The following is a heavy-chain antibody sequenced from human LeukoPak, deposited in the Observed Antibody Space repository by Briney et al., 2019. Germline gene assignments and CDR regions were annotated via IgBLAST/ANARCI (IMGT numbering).Heavy chain of an antibody. CDR3: ARLSYSGYPEFDY. Sequence: SVKVSCKASGGTFSSYAISWVRQAPGQGLEWMGGIIPIFGTANYAQKFQGRVTITADESTSTAYMELSSLRSEDTAVYYCARLSYSGYPEFDYWGQGTLVTVSS. D-gene: IGHD5-12*01. J-gene: IGHJ4*02. CDR2: IIPIFGTA. V-gene: IGHV1-69*01. CDR1: GGTFSSYA.